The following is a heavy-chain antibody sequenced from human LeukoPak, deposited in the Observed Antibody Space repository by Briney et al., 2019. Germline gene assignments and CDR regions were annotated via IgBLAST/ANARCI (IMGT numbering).Heavy chain of an antibody. CDR1: GFTFSSYW. V-gene: IGHV3-48*02. CDR2: ISSSSSTI. D-gene: IGHD5-12*01. Sequence: GGSLRLSCAASGFTFSSYWMSWVRQAPGKGLEWVSYISSSSSTIYYADSVKGRFTISRDNAKNSLYLQMNSLRDEDTAVYYCARAYSGYDPEYYFDYWGQGTLVTVSS. CDR3: ARAYSGYDPEYYFDY. J-gene: IGHJ4*02.